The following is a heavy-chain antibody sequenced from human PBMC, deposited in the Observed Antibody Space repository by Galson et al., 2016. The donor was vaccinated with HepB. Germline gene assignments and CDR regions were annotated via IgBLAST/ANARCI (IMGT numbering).Heavy chain of an antibody. Sequence: SLRLSCAASGPTFSNAWMNWVRQAPGKGLEWVGRIKSKDAGGTTEYAAPEEGRFIISRDDSKNTLYLQMNSLKIEDTAVYYCTTSGGITWPPYWGQGTLVTVSS. CDR3: TTSGGITWPPY. D-gene: IGHD1-26*01. J-gene: IGHJ4*02. CDR1: GPTFSNAW. V-gene: IGHV3-15*07. CDR2: IKSKDAGGTT.